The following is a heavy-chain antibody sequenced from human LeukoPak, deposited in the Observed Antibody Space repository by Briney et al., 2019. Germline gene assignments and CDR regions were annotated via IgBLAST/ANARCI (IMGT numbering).Heavy chain of an antibody. CDR2: IYTSGST. V-gene: IGHV4-4*07. Sequence: PETLSLTCTVSGGSISSYYWSWIRQPAGKGLEWIGRIYTSGSTNYNPSLKSRVTMSVDTSKNQFSLKLTSVTAADTAVYYCARGLSGYDSAYYYYMDVWGKGTTVTVSS. CDR1: GGSISSYY. D-gene: IGHD5-12*01. CDR3: ARGLSGYDSAYYYYMDV. J-gene: IGHJ6*03.